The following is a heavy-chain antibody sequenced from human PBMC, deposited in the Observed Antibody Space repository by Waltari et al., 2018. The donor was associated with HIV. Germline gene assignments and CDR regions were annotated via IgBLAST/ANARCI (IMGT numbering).Heavy chain of an antibody. J-gene: IGHJ4*02. D-gene: IGHD3-22*01. V-gene: IGHV3-30*18. Sequence: QVQLVESGGGVVQPGRSLRLSCAASGFTFSSYGMHWVRQAPGKGLGWVEVISYDGRNKYYADSVKGRFTISRDNSKNTLYLQMNSLRAEDTAVYYCAKDPYYYDSSGYADYFDYWGQGTLVTVSS. CDR3: AKDPYYYDSSGYADYFDY. CDR2: ISYDGRNK. CDR1: GFTFSSYG.